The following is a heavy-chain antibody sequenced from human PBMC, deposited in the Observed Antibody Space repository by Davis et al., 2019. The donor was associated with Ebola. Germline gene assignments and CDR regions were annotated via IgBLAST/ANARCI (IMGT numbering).Heavy chain of an antibody. Sequence: ASVKVSCKASGGTFSSYAISWVRQAPGQGLEWMGWISAYNGNTNYAQKLQGRVTMTTDTSTSTAYMELRSLRSDDTAVYYCAREGFTTTGSNFDYWGQGTLVTVSS. V-gene: IGHV1-18*01. CDR3: AREGFTTTGSNFDY. CDR2: ISAYNGNT. J-gene: IGHJ4*02. CDR1: GGTFSSYA. D-gene: IGHD4-11*01.